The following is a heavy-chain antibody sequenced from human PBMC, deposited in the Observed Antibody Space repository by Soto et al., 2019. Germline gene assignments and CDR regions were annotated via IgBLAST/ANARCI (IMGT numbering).Heavy chain of an antibody. CDR1: GFTFSSYS. D-gene: IGHD6-13*01. Sequence: GESLKISCAASGFTFSSYSMNWVRQAPGKGLEWVSYISSSSSTIYYADSVKGRFTISRDNAKNSLYLQMNSLRDEDTAVYYCAREAAAGYLNWFDPWGQGTLVTAPQ. V-gene: IGHV3-48*02. CDR3: AREAAAGYLNWFDP. J-gene: IGHJ5*02. CDR2: ISSSSSTI.